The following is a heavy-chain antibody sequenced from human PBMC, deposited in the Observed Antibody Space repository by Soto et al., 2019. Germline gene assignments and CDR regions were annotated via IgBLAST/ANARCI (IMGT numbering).Heavy chain of an antibody. CDR2: MNPNSGNT. V-gene: IGHV1-8*01. D-gene: IGHD2-15*01. J-gene: IGHJ6*02. CDR3: ARGDCSGGSCYSYYGMDV. Sequence: ASVKVSCKASGYTFTSYGINWVRQDTGQGREWMGWMNPNSGNTGYAQKFQGRVTMTRNTSISTAYMELSSLRSEDTAVYYCARGDCSGGSCYSYYGMDVWGQGTTVTVSS. CDR1: GYTFTSYG.